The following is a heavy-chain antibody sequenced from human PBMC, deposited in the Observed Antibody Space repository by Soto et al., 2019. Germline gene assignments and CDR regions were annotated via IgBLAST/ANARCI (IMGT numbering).Heavy chain of an antibody. J-gene: IGHJ4*02. CDR2: IKAKSDGGTT. CDR1: GFTFSNAW. V-gene: IGHV3-15*01. Sequence: DVPLVESGGGLVKPGGSLRLSCAASGFTFSNAWMNWVRQAPGKGLEWVGHIKAKSDGGTTDYAAPVKGRFTISRDDSKNMLFLQMNSLNTEDTAVYYCTTDKWLRSRVDYWGQGTLVTVSS. CDR3: TTDKWLRSRVDY. D-gene: IGHD5-12*01.